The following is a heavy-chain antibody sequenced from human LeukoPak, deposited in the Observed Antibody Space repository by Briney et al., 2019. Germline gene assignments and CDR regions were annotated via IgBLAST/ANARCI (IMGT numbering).Heavy chain of an antibody. CDR3: ARWLLYSNLDY. V-gene: IGHV1-18*01. Sequence: ASVKLSCKASGYTFTSYGISWGRQAPGQELEWMGWISAYNGNTNYAQKLQGRVTMTTDTSTSTAHMELRSLRSDDTAVYYCARWLLYSNLDYWGQGPLVTVSS. CDR2: ISAYNGNT. J-gene: IGHJ4*02. D-gene: IGHD5-12*01. CDR1: GYTFTSYG.